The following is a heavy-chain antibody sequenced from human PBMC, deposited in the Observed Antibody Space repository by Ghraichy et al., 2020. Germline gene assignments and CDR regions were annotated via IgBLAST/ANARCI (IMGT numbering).Heavy chain of an antibody. CDR1: GFTFSSYG. D-gene: IGHD4-17*01. Sequence: GGSLRLSCAASGFTFSSYGMHWVRQAPGKGLEWVAVISYDGSNKYYADSVKGRFTISRDNSKNTLYLQMNSLRAEDTAVYYCAKDEDDYGDYGHYYYYGMDVWGQGTTVTVSS. J-gene: IGHJ6*02. CDR2: ISYDGSNK. CDR3: AKDEDDYGDYGHYYYYGMDV. V-gene: IGHV3-30*18.